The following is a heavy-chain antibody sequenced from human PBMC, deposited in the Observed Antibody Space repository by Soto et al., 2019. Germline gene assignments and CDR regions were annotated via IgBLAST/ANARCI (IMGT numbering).Heavy chain of an antibody. CDR3: ERGITTGGDY. Sequence: EVQLVESGGDLVQPGESLRLSCAASGFTFSYYWMSWVRQGPGEGLEWVANIKEDGTEKYYVDSVKGRFTISRDNAKNSLYLQMNSLRAEDTAVYYCERGITTGGDYWGQGTLVTVSS. CDR1: GFTFSYYW. D-gene: IGHD1-1*01. J-gene: IGHJ4*02. V-gene: IGHV3-7*01. CDR2: IKEDGTEK.